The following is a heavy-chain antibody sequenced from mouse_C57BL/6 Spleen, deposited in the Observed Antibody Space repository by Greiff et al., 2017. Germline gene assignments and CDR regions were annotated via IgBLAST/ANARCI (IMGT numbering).Heavy chain of an antibody. V-gene: IGHV1-15*01. D-gene: IGHD2-5*01. CDR3: TRHYSNYPSFDY. CDR1: GYTFTDYE. CDR2: IDPETGGT. Sequence: QVQLQQSGAELVRPGASVTLSCKASGYTFTDYEMHWVKQTPVHGLEWIGAIDPETGGTAYNQKFKGKAILTADKSSITAYMELRSLTSEDSAVYYCTRHYSNYPSFDYWGQSTTLTVSS. J-gene: IGHJ2*01.